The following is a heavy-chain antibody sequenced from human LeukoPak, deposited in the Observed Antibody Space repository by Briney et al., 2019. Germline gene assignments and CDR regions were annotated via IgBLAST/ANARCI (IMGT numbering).Heavy chain of an antibody. CDR1: GGTFSSYA. J-gene: IGHJ6*03. CDR3: AVMVRGVIRYYYYYMDV. D-gene: IGHD3-10*01. Sequence: SSVKVSCKASGGTFSSYAISWVRQAPGQGLEWMGRIIPIFGTANYAQKLQGRVTITTDESTSTAYMELSSLRSEDTAVYYCAVMVRGVIRYYYYYMDVWGKGTTVTVSS. CDR2: IIPIFGTA. V-gene: IGHV1-69*05.